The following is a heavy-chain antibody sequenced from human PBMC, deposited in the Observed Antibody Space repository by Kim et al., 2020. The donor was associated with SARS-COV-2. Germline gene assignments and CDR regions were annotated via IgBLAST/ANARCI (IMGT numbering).Heavy chain of an antibody. CDR3: APEKTIVVVTDIPP. CDR1: GFTFSSYS. V-gene: IGHV3-21*01. Sequence: GGSLRLSCAASGFTFSSYSMNWVRQAPGKGLEWVSSISSSGKYIYYADSVKGRFTISRDNAKNSLYLQMNSLRAEDTAVYYCAPEKTIVVVTDIPPWGQGTLVTVSS. D-gene: IGHD2-21*02. CDR2: ISSSGKYI. J-gene: IGHJ4*02.